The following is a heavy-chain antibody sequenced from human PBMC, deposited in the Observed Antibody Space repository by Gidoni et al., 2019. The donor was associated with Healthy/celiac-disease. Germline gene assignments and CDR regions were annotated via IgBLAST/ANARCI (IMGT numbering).Heavy chain of an antibody. V-gene: IGHV3-7*01. CDR2: ITKDGSEK. J-gene: IGHJ4*02. CDR1: GFTFTSYR. Sequence: EVQLVASRGGWVQPGGLLRRSCAPSGFTFTSYRMSWVRQAPGKGLEWVDNITKDGSEKYYGESVKGRYTISRDNAKNSRYLKMNSLGAEDTAVYYCARDRWELGVDYWGQGTLVTVSS. D-gene: IGHD1-26*01. CDR3: ARDRWELGVDY.